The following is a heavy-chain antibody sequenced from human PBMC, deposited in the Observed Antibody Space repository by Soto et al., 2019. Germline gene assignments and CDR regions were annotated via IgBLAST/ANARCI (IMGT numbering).Heavy chain of an antibody. CDR1: VFTFISYA. CDR2: ISFSGDIT. V-gene: IGHV3-23*01. Sequence: WGSQRLCCSASVFTFISYAMRWFGQAPGNWLEWVSAISFSGDITYYADSVKGRFTISRDNSKNTLYLQMNSLRAEDTAVYYCAKAPYVEMATIAYWGQGTLVTVSS. CDR3: AKAPYVEMATIAY. D-gene: IGHD5-12*01. J-gene: IGHJ4*02.